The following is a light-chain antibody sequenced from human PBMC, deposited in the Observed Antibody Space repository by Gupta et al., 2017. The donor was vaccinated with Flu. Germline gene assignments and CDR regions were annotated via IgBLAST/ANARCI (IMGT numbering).Light chain of an antibody. CDR3: RQSLKAPRT. CDR1: QSRLHSNGYNS. V-gene: IGKV2-28*01. Sequence: DIVMTQSPRSLPVTPGEPASISCRSSQSRLHSNGYNSLHWYLQKPGQSPQLLRYLGSNRASGIPDRFSGRGSGTDCTRKIRRVEAEAVGVSYCRQSLKAPRTFGEGTNVEI. J-gene: IGKJ4*01. CDR2: LGS.